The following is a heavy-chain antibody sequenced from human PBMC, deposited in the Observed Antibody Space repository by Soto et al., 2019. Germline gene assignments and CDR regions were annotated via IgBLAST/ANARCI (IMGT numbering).Heavy chain of an antibody. V-gene: IGHV1-18*01. J-gene: IGHJ6*02. CDR3: ASSGYCSGTSCSDYYYYYGMDV. CDR2: ISAYNGNT. CDR1: GYTFTSYG. D-gene: IGHD2-2*01. Sequence: GASVKVSCKASGYTFTSYGISWVRQAPGQGLEWMGWISAYNGNTNYAQKLQGRVTMTTDTSTSTAYMELRSLRSDDTAVYYCASSGYCSGTSCSDYYYYYGMDVWGQGTTVTVSS.